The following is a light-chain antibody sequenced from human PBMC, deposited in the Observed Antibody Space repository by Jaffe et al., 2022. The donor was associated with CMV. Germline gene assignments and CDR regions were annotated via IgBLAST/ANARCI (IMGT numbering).Light chain of an antibody. CDR2: EDT. CDR1: ILARKY. Sequence: SYELTQPSSVSVSPGQTARITCSGDILARKYARWFQQRPGQAPVLVIYEDTKRPSGIPERFSGSSSGTTVTLTISGAQVEDEADYYCYSAADNIKVFGGGTKLTVL. J-gene: IGLJ2*01. V-gene: IGLV3-27*01. CDR3: YSAADNIKV.